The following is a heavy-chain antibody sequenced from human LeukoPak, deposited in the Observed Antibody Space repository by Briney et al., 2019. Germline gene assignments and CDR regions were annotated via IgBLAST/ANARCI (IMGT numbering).Heavy chain of an antibody. CDR2: IKSKTDGGTT. CDR3: TTDDTALKGDAFDI. V-gene: IGHV3-15*01. Sequence: PGGSLRLSCAASGFTLSSYAMSWVRQAPGKGLEWVGRIKSKTDGGTTDYAAPVKGRFTISRDDSKNTLYLQMNSLKTEDTAVYYCTTDDTALKGDAFDIWGQGTMVTVSS. J-gene: IGHJ3*02. D-gene: IGHD5-18*01. CDR1: GFTLSSYA.